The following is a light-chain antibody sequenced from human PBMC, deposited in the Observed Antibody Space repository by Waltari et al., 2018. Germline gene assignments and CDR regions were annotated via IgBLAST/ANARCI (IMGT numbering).Light chain of an antibody. CDR1: STNIGINV. J-gene: IGLJ2*01. CDR2: TNS. V-gene: IGLV1-44*01. Sequence: SVMTQPPSASGTPGQRVTLSCSGSSTNIGINVVSWFQHLPGAAPKLLIYTNSQRPSGVPERCSGSKSGTSASLDISGLQSEDEADYYCAAWDDSLKTLVFGGGTNLTVL. CDR3: AAWDDSLKTLV.